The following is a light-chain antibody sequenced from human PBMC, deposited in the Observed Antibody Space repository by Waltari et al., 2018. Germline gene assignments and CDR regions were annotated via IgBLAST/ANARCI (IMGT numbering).Light chain of an antibody. CDR3: GTWDSSLSGAV. CDR2: EDT. CDR1: RSNIGNNY. Sequence: QSVLTQPPSVSAAPGPRVPISCSGGRSNIGNNYVSWYRQFPGTAPKLLNYEDTERPSGIAGRFSGSKSGTSATLDITGLQAGDEADYYCGTWDSSLSGAVFGGGTHLTVL. V-gene: IGLV1-51*02. J-gene: IGLJ7*01.